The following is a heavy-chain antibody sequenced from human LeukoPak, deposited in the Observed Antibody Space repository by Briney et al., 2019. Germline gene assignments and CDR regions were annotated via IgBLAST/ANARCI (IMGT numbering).Heavy chain of an antibody. CDR3: ARDRGSGWYGDLGY. CDR1: GFTFSSFS. V-gene: IGHV3-21*06. Sequence: GGSPRLSCAAYGFTFSSFSMNWVRQAPGKGVEWVSSISKSSDYIYYADSLKGRFTISRDNVNNLLFLEMNSLRAEDTAVYFCARDRGSGWYGDLGYWGQGTLVTVSS. J-gene: IGHJ4*02. CDR2: ISKSSDYI. D-gene: IGHD6-19*01.